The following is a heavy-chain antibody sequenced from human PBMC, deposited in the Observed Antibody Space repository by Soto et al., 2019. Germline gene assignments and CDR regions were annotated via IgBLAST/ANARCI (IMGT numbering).Heavy chain of an antibody. J-gene: IGHJ6*02. CDR2: IDPSDSYT. CDR1: GYSFTSYW. CDR3: ARLPFLTSIVGATYYYYGMDV. Sequence: PGESLKISCKGSGYSFTSYWISWVRQMPGKGLEWMGRIDPSDSYTNYSPSFQGHVTISADKSISTAYLQWSSLKASDTAMYYCARLPFLTSIVGATYYYYGMDVWGQGTTVTVSS. D-gene: IGHD1-26*01. V-gene: IGHV5-10-1*01.